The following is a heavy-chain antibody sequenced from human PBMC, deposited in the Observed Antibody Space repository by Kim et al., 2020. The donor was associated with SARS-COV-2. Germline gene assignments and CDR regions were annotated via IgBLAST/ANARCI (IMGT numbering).Heavy chain of an antibody. CDR3: ARNYGDHLYFFDY. Sequence: SETLSLTCTVSDDSISSGGYFWNWIRQHPGKGLEWIGYIYYSGSTYYNPSLKSRVTISVDTSKNQFSLKLNSVTAAHTAVYYCARNYGDHLYFFDYWGQG. D-gene: IGHD4-17*01. V-gene: IGHV4-31*03. CDR1: DDSISSGGYF. J-gene: IGHJ4*02. CDR2: IYYSGST.